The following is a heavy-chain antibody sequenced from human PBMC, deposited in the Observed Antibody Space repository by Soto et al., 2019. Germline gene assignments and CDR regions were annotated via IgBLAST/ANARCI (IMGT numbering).Heavy chain of an antibody. CDR3: ARHQATVNIPPYYYYYGMDV. J-gene: IGHJ6*02. V-gene: IGHV5-10-1*01. CDR1: GYSFTSYW. D-gene: IGHD4-17*01. Sequence: GESLKISCKGSGYSFTSYWISWVRQMPGKGLEWMGRIDPSDSYTNYSPSFQGHVTISADKSISTAYLQWSSLKASDTAMYYCARHQATVNIPPYYYYYGMDVWGQGTTVSVSS. CDR2: IDPSDSYT.